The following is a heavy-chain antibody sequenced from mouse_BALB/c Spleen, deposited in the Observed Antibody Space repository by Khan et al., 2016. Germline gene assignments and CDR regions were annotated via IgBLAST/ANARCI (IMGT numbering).Heavy chain of an antibody. V-gene: IGHV14-3*02. Sequence: VQLQQPGAELVKPGASVKLSCTASGFNIKDTYMHWVKQRPEQGLEWSGRIDPANGNTKYDPKFQGKATITADTSYNTAYLQLSSLTSEDTAVYYCAACGSSCWYFDVWGAGTSVTVSS. CDR2: IDPANGNT. CDR3: AACGSSCWYFDV. J-gene: IGHJ1*01. D-gene: IGHD1-1*01. CDR1: GFNIKDTY.